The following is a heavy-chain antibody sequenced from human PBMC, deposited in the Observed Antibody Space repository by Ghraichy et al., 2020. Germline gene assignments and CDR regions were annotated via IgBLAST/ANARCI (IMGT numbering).Heavy chain of an antibody. CDR1: GGSISSLY. D-gene: IGHD6-13*01. V-gene: IGHV4-59*11. Sequence: SETLSLTCTVSGGSISSLYWSWIRQPPGKGLEWIGYIYYSGSTSNNPSLKSRVAISIDTSKNQFSLNLSSVTAADTAVYYCARGRMSSTRTSLEYWGQGTLVTVSS. J-gene: IGHJ4*02. CDR3: ARGRMSSTRTSLEY. CDR2: IYYSGST.